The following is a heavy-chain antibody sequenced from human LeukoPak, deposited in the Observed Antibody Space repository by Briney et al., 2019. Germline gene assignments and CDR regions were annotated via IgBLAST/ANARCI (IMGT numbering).Heavy chain of an antibody. CDR3: ARAATGMYSSGWRLYNWFDP. Sequence: PSETLSLTCTVSGGSISSYYWSWIRQPPGKGLEWIGDIYYSGSTNYNPSLKSRVTISVDTSKNQFSLKLSSVTAADTAVYYCARAATGMYSSGWRLYNWFDPWGQGTLVTVSS. J-gene: IGHJ5*02. CDR1: GGSISSYY. V-gene: IGHV4-59*12. CDR2: IYYSGST. D-gene: IGHD6-19*01.